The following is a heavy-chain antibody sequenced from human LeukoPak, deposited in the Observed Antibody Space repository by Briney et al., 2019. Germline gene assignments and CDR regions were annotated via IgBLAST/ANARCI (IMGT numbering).Heavy chain of an antibody. CDR2: INPNSGGT. D-gene: IGHD1-26*01. V-gene: IGHV1-2*02. J-gene: IGHJ4*02. CDR3: ARAGPYSGSYPTWDY. CDR1: GYTFTGYY. Sequence: ASVKVSCKASGYTFTGYYMHWVRQAPGQGLEWMGWINPNSGGTNYAQKFQSRVTMTRDTSISTAYMELSRLRSDDTAVYYCARAGPYSGSYPTWDYWGQGTLVTVSS.